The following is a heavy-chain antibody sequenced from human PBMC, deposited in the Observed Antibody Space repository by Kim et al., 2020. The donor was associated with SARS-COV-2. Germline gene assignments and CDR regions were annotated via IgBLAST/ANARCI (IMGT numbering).Heavy chain of an antibody. CDR3: ARYYYDSSGTLPPHNWFDP. CDR2: IDDDGSTT. J-gene: IGHJ5*02. V-gene: IGHV3-74*01. Sequence: GGSLRLSCAASGFTFGYYWMHWVHQAPGKGLVWVSLIDDDGSTTTYADSVKGRFTISRDNAKRMLYLQMDSLRVEDTAVYYCARYYYDSSGTLPPHNWFDPWGRGTLVTVSS. D-gene: IGHD3-22*01. CDR1: GFTFGYYW.